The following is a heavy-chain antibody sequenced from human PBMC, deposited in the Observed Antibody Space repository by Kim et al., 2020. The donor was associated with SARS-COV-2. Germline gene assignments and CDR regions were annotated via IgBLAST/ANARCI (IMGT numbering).Heavy chain of an antibody. J-gene: IGHJ4*02. CDR1: GFTFSSYA. CDR3: AKLALWGLTSYGSGGYYNYVAH. V-gene: IGHV3-23*01. D-gene: IGHD3-10*01. Sequence: GGSLRLSCAASGFTFSSYAMSWVRQAPGKGLEWVSAISGSGGSTYYADSVKGRFTISRDNSKNTLYLQMNSLRAEDTAVYYCAKLALWGLTSYGSGGYYNYVAHWGQGTLVTVAS. CDR2: ISGSGGST.